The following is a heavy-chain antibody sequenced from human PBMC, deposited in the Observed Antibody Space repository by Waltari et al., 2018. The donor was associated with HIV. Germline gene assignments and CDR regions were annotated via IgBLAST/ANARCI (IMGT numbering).Heavy chain of an antibody. J-gene: IGHJ3*02. V-gene: IGHV4-59*01. CDR2: IYNSDST. D-gene: IGHD2-21*01. CDR1: GASISSYY. CDR3: ARGGGAPLSAFDI. Sequence: QVQLQESGPGLVKPSETLSLTCSVSGASISSYYWSWIRQPPGKGLEWIAYIYNSDSTNYNPSLKSRGTISVDTSKNQVSLNVRSVTTADTAVYYCARGGGAPLSAFDIWGQGTMVPVSS.